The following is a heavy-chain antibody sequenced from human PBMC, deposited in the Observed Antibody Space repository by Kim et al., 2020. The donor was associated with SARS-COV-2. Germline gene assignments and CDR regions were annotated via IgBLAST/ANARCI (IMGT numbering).Heavy chain of an antibody. J-gene: IGHJ6*02. CDR3: AGGDSYYGMDV. CDR1: GNTFNGHY. V-gene: IGHV1-2*02. Sequence: ASVKVSCKASGNTFNGHYIHWVRHAPGEGLEWMGCINSKSGGTKFAQKFQGRVTMTRDTSISTAYMDLSRLRSDDTAVYYCAGGDSYYGMDVWGQGTTVTVS. CDR2: INSKSGGT.